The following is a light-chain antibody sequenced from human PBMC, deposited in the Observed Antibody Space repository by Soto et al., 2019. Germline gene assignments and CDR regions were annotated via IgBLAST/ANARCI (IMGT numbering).Light chain of an antibody. CDR2: EVN. CDR1: SSNIGAGYD. V-gene: IGLV1-40*01. CDR3: SSYAGSNNLV. J-gene: IGLJ3*02. Sequence: QSVLTQPPSVSGAPGQRVTISCTGSSSNIGAGYDVHWYQQHPGKAPKLIIYEVNKRPSGVPDRFSGSKSGNTASLIVSGLQAEDEADYYCSSYAGSNNLVFTGGTKVTVL.